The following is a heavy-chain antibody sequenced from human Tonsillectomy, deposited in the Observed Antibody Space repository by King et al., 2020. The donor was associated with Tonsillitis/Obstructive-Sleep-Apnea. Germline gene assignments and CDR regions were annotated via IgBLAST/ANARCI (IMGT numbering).Heavy chain of an antibody. J-gene: IGHJ4*02. Sequence: VQLVESGGGLVQPGGSLRLSCGASGFTFNSYWMSWVRQAPGKGLEWVANIKQDGSEKYYVDSVRGLFSISRDNAKDPLYLQRNSLRAEDTAGYYCSGEKMFIWGSYRTFDHWGQGTLGTVSS. D-gene: IGHD3-16*02. CDR2: IKQDGSEK. CDR1: GFTFNSYW. CDR3: SGEKMFIWGSYRTFDH. V-gene: IGHV3-7*04.